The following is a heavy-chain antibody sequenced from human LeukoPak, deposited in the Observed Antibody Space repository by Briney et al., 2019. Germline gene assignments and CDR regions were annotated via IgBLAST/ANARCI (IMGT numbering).Heavy chain of an antibody. D-gene: IGHD5-24*01. CDR3: ARGRPTKKRRDGYNYPFGTVDY. CDR2: IYHSGIT. Sequence: PSETLSPTCTVSGYSISSGYYWGWIRQPPGKGLEWIGSIYHSGITYYNPSLKSRVTISVDTSKNQFSLKLSSVTAADTAVYYCARGRPTKKRRDGYNYPFGTVDYWGQGTLVTVSS. J-gene: IGHJ4*02. V-gene: IGHV4-38-2*02. CDR1: GYSISSGYY.